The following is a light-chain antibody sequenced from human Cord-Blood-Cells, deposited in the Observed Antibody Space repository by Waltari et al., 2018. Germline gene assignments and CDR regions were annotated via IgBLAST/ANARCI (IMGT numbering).Light chain of an antibody. J-gene: IGLJ3*02. CDR1: SSAVGGFTS. CDR3: SSYTSSSTRV. Sequence: QSALTQPASVSGSPGQSITISCTGTSSAVGGFTSVSWYQQHPGKAPKLMIYDVSNRPSGVSNRFSGSKSGNTASLTISGLQAEDEADYYCSSYTSSSTRVFGGGTKLTVL. CDR2: DVS. V-gene: IGLV2-14*01.